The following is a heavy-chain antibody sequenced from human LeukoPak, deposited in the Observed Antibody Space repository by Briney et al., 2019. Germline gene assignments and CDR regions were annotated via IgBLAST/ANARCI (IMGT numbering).Heavy chain of an antibody. Sequence: ASVKVSCKASGYTFTSYYMHWVRQAPGQGLEWMGWINPNSGGTNYAQKFQGRVTMTRDTSISTAYMELSRLRSDDTAVYYCARDQGVVVVAATPYYYMDVWGKGTTVTVSS. D-gene: IGHD2-15*01. CDR2: INPNSGGT. V-gene: IGHV1-2*02. CDR3: ARDQGVVVVAATPYYYMDV. J-gene: IGHJ6*03. CDR1: GYTFTSYY.